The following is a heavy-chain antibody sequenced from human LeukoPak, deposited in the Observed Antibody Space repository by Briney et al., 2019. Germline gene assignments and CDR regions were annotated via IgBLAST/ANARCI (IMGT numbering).Heavy chain of an antibody. J-gene: IGHJ4*02. CDR2: ISYDGSNK. D-gene: IGHD6-13*01. Sequence: PGGSLRLSCAASGFTFSSYAMHWVRQAPGKGLEWVAVISYDGSNKYYADSVKGRFTISRDNSKNTLYLQMNSLRAEGTAVYYCARLLVRDYWGQGTLVTVSS. CDR1: GFTFSSYA. V-gene: IGHV3-30-3*01. CDR3: ARLLVRDY.